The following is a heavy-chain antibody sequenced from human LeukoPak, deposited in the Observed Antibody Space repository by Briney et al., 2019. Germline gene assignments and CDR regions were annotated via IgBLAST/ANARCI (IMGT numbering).Heavy chain of an antibody. CDR1: GGSIGSGGYY. CDR2: IYYSGST. V-gene: IGHV4-31*03. CDR3: ARGSVFDY. J-gene: IGHJ4*02. Sequence: PSETLSLTCTVSGGSIGSGGYYWSWIRQHPGKGLEWIGNIYYSGSTYYNPSLKSRVTISVDTSKNQFSLKLSSVTAADTAVYYCARGSVFDYWGQGTLVTVSS.